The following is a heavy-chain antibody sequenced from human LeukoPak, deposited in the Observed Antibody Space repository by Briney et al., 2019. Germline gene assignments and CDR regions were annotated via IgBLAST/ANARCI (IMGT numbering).Heavy chain of an antibody. CDR2: ISGSGGST. CDR1: GFTFSSYA. D-gene: IGHD2-15*01. J-gene: IGHJ4*02. Sequence: PGGSLRLSCAASGFTFSSYAMSWVRQAPGKGLEWVSAISGSGGSTYYADSVKGRFTISRDNSKNTLYLQMNSLRAEDTAVYYCASRYCSGGSCYFYDHWGQGTLVTVSS. CDR3: ASRYCSGGSCYFYDH. V-gene: IGHV3-23*01.